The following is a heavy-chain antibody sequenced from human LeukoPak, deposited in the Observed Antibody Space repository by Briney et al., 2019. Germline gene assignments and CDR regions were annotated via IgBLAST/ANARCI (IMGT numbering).Heavy chain of an antibody. CDR1: GYSFTSNY. CDR3: ARDQEAFDY. CDR2: IYPRDGST. Sequence: ASVKVSCKASGYSFTSNYTHWVRQAPGQGLEWVGMIYPRDGSTSYAQKFQGRVTVTRDTSTSTVHMELSGLRSEDTAVYYCARDQEAFDYWGQGTLVTVSS. V-gene: IGHV1-46*01. J-gene: IGHJ4*02.